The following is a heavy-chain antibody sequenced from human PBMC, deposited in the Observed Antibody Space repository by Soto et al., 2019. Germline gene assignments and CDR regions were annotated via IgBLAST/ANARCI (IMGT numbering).Heavy chain of an antibody. Sequence: QAQLQESGPGLVKPSETLSLTCTVSGGSISSYYWSWIRQPPGKGLEWIGYIYYFGSTNYNYNPSLKSRVTISVDTSKNQFSLKLSSVTAADTAVYYCARHSPDSDWLSQFDYWGQGTLVTVSS. CDR3: ARHSPDSDWLSQFDY. V-gene: IGHV4-59*08. J-gene: IGHJ4*02. CDR2: IYYFGSTNY. D-gene: IGHD3-9*01. CDR1: GGSISSYY.